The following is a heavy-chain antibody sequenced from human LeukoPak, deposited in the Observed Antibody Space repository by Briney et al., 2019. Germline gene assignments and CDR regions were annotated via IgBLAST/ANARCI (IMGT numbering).Heavy chain of an antibody. CDR1: GFIFTSYG. Sequence: GGSLRLSCAASGFIFTSYGMTWVRQNPGRGLEWLSYINLGGSDTNYVQSVQGRFTISRDTAKNTPYLQMNSLRADDKAVYYCGASGVVTGSPYGCDMWGQGTIVTVS. CDR3: GASGVVTGSPYGCDM. CDR2: INLGGSDT. V-gene: IGHV3-7*01. D-gene: IGHD2-21*02. J-gene: IGHJ3*02.